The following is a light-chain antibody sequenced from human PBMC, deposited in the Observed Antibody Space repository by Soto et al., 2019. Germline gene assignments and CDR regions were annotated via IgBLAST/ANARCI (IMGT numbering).Light chain of an antibody. CDR1: LSVSVY. J-gene: IGKJ5*01. Sequence: VVLTQSPTTLALYPGGTGNLPCRTSLSVSVYLDWYQQKPGQAPRLLISDASNRATGIPARFSGSGSGTDFTLTSSSLQSEDFAVYYCQQYNNWPLTFGQGTRLEIK. CDR3: QQYNNWPLT. CDR2: DAS. V-gene: IGKV3-11*01.